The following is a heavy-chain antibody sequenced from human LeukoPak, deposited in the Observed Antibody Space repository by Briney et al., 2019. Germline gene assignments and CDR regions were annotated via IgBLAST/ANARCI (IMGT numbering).Heavy chain of an antibody. CDR3: ARAESGLDAFDI. D-gene: IGHD3-3*01. J-gene: IGHJ3*02. V-gene: IGHV3-53*01. CDR2: IYSSGST. CDR1: GFTVSRNY. Sequence: GGSLRLSCAASGFTVSRNYMSWVRQAPGEGLEWVSVIYSSGSTYYADSVKGRFTISRYNSKNTLYLQMNSLRAEDTAVYYCARAESGLDAFDIWGQGTMVTVSS.